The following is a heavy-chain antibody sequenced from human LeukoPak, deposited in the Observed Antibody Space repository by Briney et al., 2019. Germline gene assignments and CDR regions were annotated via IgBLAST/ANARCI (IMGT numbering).Heavy chain of an antibody. J-gene: IGHJ4*02. V-gene: IGHV3-23*01. D-gene: IGHD1-26*01. CDR1: GFTFSNYA. Sequence: GGSLRLSCAASGFTFSNYAMTWVRQAPGKGLEWASVISGSGGSTYYADSVKGRFSISRDNSKNTLYLQMNSLRAEDTPVYYCAKDYSGSYYYFDYWGQGTLVTVSS. CDR3: AKDYSGSYYYFDY. CDR2: ISGSGGST.